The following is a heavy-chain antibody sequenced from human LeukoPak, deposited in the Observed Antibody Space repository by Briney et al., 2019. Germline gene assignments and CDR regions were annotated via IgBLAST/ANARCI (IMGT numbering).Heavy chain of an antibody. V-gene: IGHV4-30-4*08. Sequence: PSATLSLTCTVSGGSISSGDYYWSWIRQPPGKCLEWIGYIYYSGSTYYNPSLKSRVTISVDTSKNQFSLKLSSVTAADTAVYYCARGWTMVRGVPSLDYWGQGTLVTVSS. J-gene: IGHJ4*02. CDR1: GGSISSGDYY. CDR2: IYYSGST. D-gene: IGHD3-10*01. CDR3: ARGWTMVRGVPSLDY.